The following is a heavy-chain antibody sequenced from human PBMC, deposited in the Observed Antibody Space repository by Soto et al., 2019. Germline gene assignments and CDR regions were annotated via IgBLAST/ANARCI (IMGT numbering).Heavy chain of an antibody. Sequence: PSETLSLTCTVSGGSISSSSYYWGWIRQPPGKGLEWIGSIYYSGSTYYNPSLKSRVTISVDTSKNQFSLKLSSVTAADTAVYYCARVLRRWGAAGTSFDYWGQGTLVTVSS. CDR2: IYYSGST. J-gene: IGHJ4*02. V-gene: IGHV4-39*07. CDR1: GGSISSSSYY. D-gene: IGHD6-13*01. CDR3: ARVLRRWGAAGTSFDY.